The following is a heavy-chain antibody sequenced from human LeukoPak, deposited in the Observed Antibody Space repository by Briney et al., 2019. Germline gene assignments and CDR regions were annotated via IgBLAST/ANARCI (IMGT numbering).Heavy chain of an antibody. V-gene: IGHV1-2*02. J-gene: IGHJ3*02. CDR2: INPNSGGT. D-gene: IGHD2-2*01. CDR1: GYTFTGYY. Sequence: ASEKVSCKASGYTFTGYYMHWVRQAPGQGLEWMGWINPNSGGTNYAQKFQGRVTMTRDTSISTAYMELSRLRSDDTAVYYCARDAYCSSTSCYFDAFDIWGQGTMVTVSS. CDR3: ARDAYCSSTSCYFDAFDI.